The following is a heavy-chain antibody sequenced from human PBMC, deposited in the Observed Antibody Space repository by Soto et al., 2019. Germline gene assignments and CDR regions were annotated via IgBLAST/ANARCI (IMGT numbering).Heavy chain of an antibody. CDR1: GFTFSSYA. V-gene: IGHV3-23*01. J-gene: IGHJ4*02. D-gene: IGHD6-13*01. CDR2: ISGGGGST. Sequence: PGGSLRLSCAASGFTFSSYAMNWVRQAPGKGLEWVSAISGGGGSTYYADSVKGRFTISRDNSKNTLYLQMNSLRAEDTAVYYCAKEGATVIAAAGYFDYWGQGTLVTVSS. CDR3: AKEGATVIAAAGYFDY.